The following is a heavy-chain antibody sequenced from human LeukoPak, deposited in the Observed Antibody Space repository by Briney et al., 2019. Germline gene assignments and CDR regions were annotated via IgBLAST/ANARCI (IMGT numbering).Heavy chain of an antibody. V-gene: IGHV4-4*07. J-gene: IGHJ4*02. CDR2: IYTSGST. D-gene: IGHD5-18*01. CDR1: GFTFSSYW. Sequence: GSLRLSCAASGFTFSSYWMSWIRQPAGKGLEWIGRIYTSGSTNYNPSLKSRVTMSVDTSKNQFSLKLGSVTAADTAVYYCARGYSYGYSRDYYFDYWGQGTLVTVSS. CDR3: ARGYSYGYSRDYYFDY.